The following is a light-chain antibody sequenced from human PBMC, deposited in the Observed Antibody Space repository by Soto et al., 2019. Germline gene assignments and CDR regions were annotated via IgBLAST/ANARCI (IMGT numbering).Light chain of an antibody. CDR3: QQYNPYPIT. CDR1: QAISRY. CDR2: GAS. V-gene: IGKV1D-16*01. J-gene: IGKJ5*01. Sequence: DIQMTQSPSPLSASVGDRVTITCRASQAISRYLVWYQQKPGKAPKPLIYGASSLPSGVPSRFSGSGSGTDFTLIISSLQPEDSAIYYCQQYNPYPITFGQGTRLEIK.